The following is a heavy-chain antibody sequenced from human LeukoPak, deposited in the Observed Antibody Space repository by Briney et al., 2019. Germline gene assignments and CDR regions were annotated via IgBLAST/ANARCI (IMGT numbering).Heavy chain of an antibody. Sequence: PGRSLRLSCAASGFTFSSYAMHWVRQAPGKGLEWVAVISYDGSNKYYADSVKGRFTISRDNSKNTLYLQMNSLRAEDTAVYYCAKGGSSSWHAFDIWGQGTMVTVSS. CDR1: GFTFSSYA. CDR3: AKGGSSSWHAFDI. J-gene: IGHJ3*02. D-gene: IGHD2-2*01. CDR2: ISYDGSNK. V-gene: IGHV3-30-3*01.